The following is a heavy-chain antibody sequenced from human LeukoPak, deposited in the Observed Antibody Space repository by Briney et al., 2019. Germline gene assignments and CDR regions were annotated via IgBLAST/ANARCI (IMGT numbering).Heavy chain of an antibody. CDR3: ARDGYSYQYNWFDP. CDR1: GFTFSSYW. CDR2: INSDGSST. J-gene: IGHJ5*02. Sequence: GGSLRLSCAASGFTFSSYWMHWVRQAPGKGLVWVSRINSDGSSTSYADSVKGRFTISRDNAKNTLYLQMNSLRAEDTAVYYYARDGYSYQYNWFDPWGQGTLVTVSS. V-gene: IGHV3-74*01. D-gene: IGHD5-18*01.